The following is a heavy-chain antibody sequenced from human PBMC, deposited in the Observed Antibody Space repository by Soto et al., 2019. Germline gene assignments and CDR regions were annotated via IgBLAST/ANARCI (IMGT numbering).Heavy chain of an antibody. J-gene: IGHJ4*02. V-gene: IGHV3-74*01. Sequence: GGSLRLSCAASGFTFSKYWMHWVRQAPGKGLVWVSRITSDGSSTIYADSVKGRFTIARDNAKNMLYLQMTSLRAEDSAIYFCVRGWIPNQQLGYVCYWGQGTLVTVSS. CDR2: ITSDGSST. D-gene: IGHD3-16*01. CDR1: GFTFSKYW. CDR3: VRGWIPNQQLGYVCY.